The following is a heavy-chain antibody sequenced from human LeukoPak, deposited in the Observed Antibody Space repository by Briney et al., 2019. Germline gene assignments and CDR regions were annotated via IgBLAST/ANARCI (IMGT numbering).Heavy chain of an antibody. CDR2: FYYSGST. CDR3: ARRGGSGRSFDY. Sequence: SETLSLTCTLSGASVSSGGYYWSWLRQPPGKGLEWIGYFYYSGSTNYNPSLKSRVTISVDTSKNQFSLKVSSVTAADTAVYYCARRGGSGRSFDYWGQGTLVTVSS. V-gene: IGHV4-61*08. D-gene: IGHD3-10*01. J-gene: IGHJ4*02. CDR1: GASVSSGGYY.